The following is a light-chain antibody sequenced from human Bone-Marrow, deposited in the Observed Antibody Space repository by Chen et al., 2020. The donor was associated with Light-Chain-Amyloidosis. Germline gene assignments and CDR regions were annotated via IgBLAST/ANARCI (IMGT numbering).Light chain of an antibody. CDR2: GSS. CDR3: QQYGTSPLT. Sequence: EILLTQSPATLSLSPADGANLSCRASQTISSNYLTWYQQKFGQAPRLLIYGSSSRATGIPDRFTGSGSGTDFTLTINRLEPEDVAMYYCQQYGTSPLTFGGGTKVEIK. CDR1: QTISSNY. V-gene: IGKV3-20*01. J-gene: IGKJ4*01.